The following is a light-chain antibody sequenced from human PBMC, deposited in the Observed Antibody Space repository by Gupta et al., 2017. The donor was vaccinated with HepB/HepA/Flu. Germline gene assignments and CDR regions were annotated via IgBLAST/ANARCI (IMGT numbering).Light chain of an antibody. V-gene: IGKV3-15*01. CDR2: DTS. Sequence: EIVMTQSPATLSVSPGERATLSCRASQTVNSNLAWYKQKPGQAPRLLIYDTSTRDTGITARFCGSGFGKEFPLTISSRQSEDYAVYYCHQNNNWPPWTFGQGTKVEIK. CDR3: HQNNNWPPWT. J-gene: IGKJ1*01. CDR1: QTVNSN.